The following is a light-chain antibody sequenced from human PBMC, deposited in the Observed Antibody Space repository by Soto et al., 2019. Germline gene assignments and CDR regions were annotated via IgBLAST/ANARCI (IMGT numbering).Light chain of an antibody. V-gene: IGLV2-11*01. CDR3: CSYAGSYTLV. Sequence: SVLTQPPSASGSPGQSVTISCTGTSSDVGGYNYVSWYQQHPGKAPKLMIYDVTQRPSGVPDRFSGSKSGNTASLTISGLQAEDEADYYRCSYAGSYTLVFGGGTKVTVL. J-gene: IGLJ2*01. CDR1: SSDVGGYNY. CDR2: DVT.